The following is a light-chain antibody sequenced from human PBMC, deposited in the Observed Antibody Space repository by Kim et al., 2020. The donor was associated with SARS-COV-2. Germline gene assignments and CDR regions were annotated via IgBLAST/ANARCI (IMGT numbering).Light chain of an antibody. CDR2: GKN. Sequence: SSELTQDPAVSVALGQTVRITCQGDSLNTYYATWYQHKPGQAPLLVIYGKNNRPSGIPDRFSGSHSGNTASLTITGARAEDEADYYCNSRDSSDNVWVFGGGTQLTVL. V-gene: IGLV3-19*01. J-gene: IGLJ3*02. CDR1: SLNTYY. CDR3: NSRDSSDNVWV.